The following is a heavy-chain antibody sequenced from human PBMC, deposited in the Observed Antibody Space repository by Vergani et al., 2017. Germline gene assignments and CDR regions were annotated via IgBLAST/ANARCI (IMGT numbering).Heavy chain of an antibody. V-gene: IGHV4-34*01. CDR3: AREEQHLGGRLLDY. CDR2: INHSGST. CDR1: GGSFSGYY. Sequence: QVQLQQWGAGLLKPSETLSITCAVYGGSFSGYYWSWIRQPPGKGLEWIGEINHSGSTNYNPSLKSRVTISVDTSKNQFSLKLSSVTAADTAAYYGAREEQHLGGRLLDYWGQGTLVTVSS. D-gene: IGHD6-13*01. J-gene: IGHJ4*02.